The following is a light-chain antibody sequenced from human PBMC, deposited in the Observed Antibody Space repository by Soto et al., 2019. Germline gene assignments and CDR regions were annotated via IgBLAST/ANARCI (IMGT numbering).Light chain of an antibody. CDR3: QQSYSNPFT. Sequence: DIQMTQSPSSLSASVGDRVTITCRASQSISTYLNWYQHKPGKAPKFLMYAPSTLESGVPSRFSGSGSGTDFTLTISSLQPEDFATYYCQQSYSNPFTFGPGTTVDIK. J-gene: IGKJ3*01. V-gene: IGKV1-39*01. CDR2: APS. CDR1: QSISTY.